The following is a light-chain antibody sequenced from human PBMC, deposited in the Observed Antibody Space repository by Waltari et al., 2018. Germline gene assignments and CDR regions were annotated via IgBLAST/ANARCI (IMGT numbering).Light chain of an antibody. CDR2: DTS. CDR3: QQRRSWPLT. CDR1: HSVDWY. V-gene: IGKV3-11*01. Sequence: EIVLTQSPATLSLSPGERATLSCRASHSVDWYLAWYQQRPGQPPRLLIYDTSNRAPGIPARFSGSESDTDFTLTISSLEPEDFAVYYCQQRRSWPLTFGGGTKVEIE. J-gene: IGKJ4*01.